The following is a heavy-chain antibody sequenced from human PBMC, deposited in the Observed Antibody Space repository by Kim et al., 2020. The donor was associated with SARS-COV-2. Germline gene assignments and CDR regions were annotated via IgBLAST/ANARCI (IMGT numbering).Heavy chain of an antibody. V-gene: IGHV4-39*01. CDR1: GGSLSSSSYY. Sequence: SETLSLTCTVSGGSLSSSSYYWGWIRQPPGKGLEWIGTAYYIGNTYYNPSLKSRVTISEDTSKNQFSLKLGSVTAADTAVYYCARHNRYSSGWYVAFYYYYMDVWGQGTTVTVSS. J-gene: IGHJ6*03. CDR3: ARHNRYSSGWYVAFYYYYMDV. D-gene: IGHD6-19*01. CDR2: AYYIGNT.